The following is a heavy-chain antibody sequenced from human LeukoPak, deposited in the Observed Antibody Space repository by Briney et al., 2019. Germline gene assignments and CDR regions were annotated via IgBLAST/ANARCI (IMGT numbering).Heavy chain of an antibody. V-gene: IGHV1-8*02. D-gene: IGHD3-16*02. CDR2: MNPNSGST. Sequence: ASVKVSCKASGYTFTSYDINWVRQATGQGLEWMGWMNPNSGSTSYAQKFQGRVTMTRDTSTSTVYMELSSLRSEDTAVYYCARDLRSLRLGELSFDYWGQGTLVTVSS. CDR1: GYTFTSYD. J-gene: IGHJ4*02. CDR3: ARDLRSLRLGELSFDY.